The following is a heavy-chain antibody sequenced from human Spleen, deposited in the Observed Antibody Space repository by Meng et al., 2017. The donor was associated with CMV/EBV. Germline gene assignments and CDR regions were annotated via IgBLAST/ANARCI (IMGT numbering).Heavy chain of an antibody. Sequence: GGSLRLSCVVSGLTFNNHAMSWVRQAPGKGLEWVGFIRSKAYGGTTEYAASVKGRFTISRDDSKNIAYLQMNSLKTEDTAVYYCIRSGSYGYWGQGTLVTVFS. V-gene: IGHV3-49*04. CDR1: GLTFNNHA. J-gene: IGHJ4*02. CDR2: IRSKAYGGTT. D-gene: IGHD3-3*01. CDR3: IRSGSYGY.